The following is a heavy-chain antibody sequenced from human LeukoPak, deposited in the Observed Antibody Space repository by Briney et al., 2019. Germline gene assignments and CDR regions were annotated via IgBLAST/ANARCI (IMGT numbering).Heavy chain of an antibody. D-gene: IGHD3-3*01. CDR1: GFTFSSYA. Sequence: GRPLRLSCAASGFTFSSYAMHWVRQAPGKGLEWVAVISYDGSNKYYADSVKGRFTISRDNSKNTLYLQMNSLRAEDTAVYYCARDLLEWGQGTLVTVSS. V-gene: IGHV3-30*01. CDR2: ISYDGSNK. CDR3: ARDLLE. J-gene: IGHJ4*02.